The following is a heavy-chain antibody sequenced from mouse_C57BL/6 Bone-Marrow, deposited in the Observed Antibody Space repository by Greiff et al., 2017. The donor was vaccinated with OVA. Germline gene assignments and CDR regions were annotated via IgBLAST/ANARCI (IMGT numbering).Heavy chain of an antibody. Sequence: QVQLQQSGAELVRPGASVKLSCKASGYTFTDYYINWVKQRPGQGLEWIARIYPGRGNTYYNEKFKGKATLTAEKSSSTAYMQLSSLTSEDSAVYCCARAERSSSAWFAYWGQGTLVTVSA. CDR2: IYPGRGNT. CDR1: GYTFTDYY. V-gene: IGHV1-76*01. CDR3: ARAERSSSAWFAY. D-gene: IGHD1-1*01. J-gene: IGHJ3*01.